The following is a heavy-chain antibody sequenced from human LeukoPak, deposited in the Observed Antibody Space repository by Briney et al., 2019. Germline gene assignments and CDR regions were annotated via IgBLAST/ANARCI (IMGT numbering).Heavy chain of an antibody. CDR2: IKGDGIST. CDR1: GFTFGSNW. V-gene: IGHV3-74*01. J-gene: IGHJ4*02. D-gene: IGHD3-3*01. Sequence: GGSLRLSCAASGFTFGSNWMHWVRHAPGQGLVWVSRIKGDGISTNYADSVKGRFTISRDIAKNTLYLQMNSLRAEDTGVYYCAKDHYWSIDYWGRGTLVTVSS. CDR3: AKDHYWSIDY.